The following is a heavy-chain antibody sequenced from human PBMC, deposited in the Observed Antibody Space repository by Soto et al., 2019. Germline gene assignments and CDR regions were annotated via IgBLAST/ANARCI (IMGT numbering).Heavy chain of an antibody. D-gene: IGHD2-2*01. CDR1: GFTFNTYT. CDR3: ARETYCSSTSCYLDY. CDR2: VSSSSIYI. J-gene: IGHJ4*02. V-gene: IGHV3-21*02. Sequence: EVQLVESGGGLVKPGGSLRLSCAASGFTFNTYTLAWVRQAPGRGLEWVSSVSSSSIYIHYGDSVKGRFTISRDNAQNSVYLQIDSLRADDTAVYYCARETYCSSTSCYLDYWGRGTLV.